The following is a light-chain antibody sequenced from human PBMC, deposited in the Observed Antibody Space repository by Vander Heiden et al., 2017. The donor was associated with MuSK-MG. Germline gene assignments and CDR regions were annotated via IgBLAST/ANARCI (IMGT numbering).Light chain of an antibody. CDR2: AAS. Sequence: DIQMTQSPSSLSASVGDRVTITCRASQSISSYLNWYQQKPGKAPKLLIYAASSLQSGVPSRFSGSGSGTDFTLTISRLQPEDFATYYWQQSDSTPITFGQGTRMEIK. CDR3: QQSDSTPIT. J-gene: IGKJ5*01. CDR1: QSISSY. V-gene: IGKV1-39*01.